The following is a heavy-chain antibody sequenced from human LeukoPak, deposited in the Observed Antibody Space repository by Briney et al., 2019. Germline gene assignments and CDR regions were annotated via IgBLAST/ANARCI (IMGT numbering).Heavy chain of an antibody. D-gene: IGHD2-15*01. V-gene: IGHV4-31*03. Sequence: SETLSLTCTVSGGSISSGGYYWSWIRQLPGKGLEWIGYIYYSGSTYYNPSLKSRVTISVDTSKNQFSLKLSSVTAADTAVYYCARGLGYCSGGSCYVSWFDPWGQGTLVTVSS. CDR3: ARGLGYCSGGSCYVSWFDP. CDR1: GGSISSGGYY. CDR2: IYYSGST. J-gene: IGHJ5*02.